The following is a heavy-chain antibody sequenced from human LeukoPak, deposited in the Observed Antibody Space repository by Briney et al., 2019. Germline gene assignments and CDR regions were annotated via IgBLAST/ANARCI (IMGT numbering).Heavy chain of an antibody. CDR1: GGSFSGYY. D-gene: IGHD5-18*01. Sequence: SETLSLTCAVYGGSFSGYYWSWIRQPPGKGLEWIGEINHSGSTNYNPSLKSRVTISVDTSKNQFSLKLSSVTAADTAVYYRARVGYSSYYFDYWGQGTLVTVSS. CDR3: ARVGYSSYYFDY. CDR2: INHSGST. V-gene: IGHV4-34*01. J-gene: IGHJ4*02.